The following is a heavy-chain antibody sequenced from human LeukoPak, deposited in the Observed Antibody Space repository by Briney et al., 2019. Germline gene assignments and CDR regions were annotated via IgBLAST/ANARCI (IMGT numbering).Heavy chain of an antibody. CDR3: GRNGYYSVDN. Sequence: RPSETLSLTCSVSGDSVSSSSYYWGWIRQPPGKGLEWIGSIYFTGSTYYNPSLKSRVTISVDKSKNQLSLKLSSVTAADTAVYYCGRNGYYSVDNWGQGTLVTVSS. CDR2: IYFTGST. D-gene: IGHD3-3*01. J-gene: IGHJ4*02. CDR1: GDSVSSSSYY. V-gene: IGHV4-39*07.